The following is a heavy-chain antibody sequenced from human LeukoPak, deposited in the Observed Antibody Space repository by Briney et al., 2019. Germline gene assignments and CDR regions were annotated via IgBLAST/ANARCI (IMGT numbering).Heavy chain of an antibody. D-gene: IGHD6-13*01. J-gene: IGHJ6*03. CDR3: AREDSSSWYYYYYYMDV. Sequence: VASVKVSCKASGYTFTGYYMHWVRQAPGQGLEWMGWIYPNSGGTNYAQKFQGRVTMTRDTSISTAYMELSRLRSDDTAVYYCAREDSSSWYYYYYYMDVWGKGTTVTVSS. V-gene: IGHV1-2*02. CDR2: IYPNSGGT. CDR1: GYTFTGYY.